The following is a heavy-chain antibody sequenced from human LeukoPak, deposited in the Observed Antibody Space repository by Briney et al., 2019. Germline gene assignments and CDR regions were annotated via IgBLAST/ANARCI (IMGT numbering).Heavy chain of an antibody. V-gene: IGHV3-7*03. Sequence: GGSLRLSCAASGFTFSNYWMSWVRQAPGKGLEWVANIKPDVSEIYYVDSVKGRFTISRDNAKNSLYLQMKSLRAEDTALYYCGKDVKFNRLNYFDYWGQGTLVTVSS. D-gene: IGHD6-25*01. J-gene: IGHJ4*02. CDR3: GKDVKFNRLNYFDY. CDR1: GFTFSNYW. CDR2: IKPDVSEI.